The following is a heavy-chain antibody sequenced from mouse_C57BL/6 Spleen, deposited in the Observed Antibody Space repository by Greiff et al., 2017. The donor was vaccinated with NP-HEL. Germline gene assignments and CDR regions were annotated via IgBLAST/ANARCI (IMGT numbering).Heavy chain of an antibody. Sequence: VQLQQSGPELVKPGASVKISCKASGYAFSSSWMNWVKQRPGKGLEWIGRIYPGDGDTNYNGKFKGKATLTADKSSSTAYMQLSSLTSEDSAVYFCACNYDYFDYGGQGTTLTVSS. V-gene: IGHV1-82*01. D-gene: IGHD2-1*01. CDR1: GYAFSSSW. CDR2: IYPGDGDT. J-gene: IGHJ2*01. CDR3: ACNYDYFDY.